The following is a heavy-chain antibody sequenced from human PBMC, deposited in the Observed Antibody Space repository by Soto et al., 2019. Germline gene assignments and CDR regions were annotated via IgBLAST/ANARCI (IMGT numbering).Heavy chain of an antibody. D-gene: IGHD1-26*01. Sequence: SVKVSCKASGGTFSSYAISWVRQAPGQGLEWMGGIIPIFGTANYAQKFQGRVMFTADESTSTAYMELSSLSSEDIAVYYCAIGLGATYFFYYFDYWGQGTLVTVSS. CDR3: AIGLGATYFFYYFDY. V-gene: IGHV1-69*13. J-gene: IGHJ4*02. CDR2: IIPIFGTA. CDR1: GGTFSSYA.